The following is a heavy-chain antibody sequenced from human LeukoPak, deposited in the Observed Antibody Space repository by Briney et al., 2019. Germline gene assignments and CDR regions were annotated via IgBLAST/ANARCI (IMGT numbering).Heavy chain of an antibody. V-gene: IGHV3-23*01. J-gene: IGHJ3*01. CDR2: ISATDGST. CDR3: AKDPNGDYVGAFDF. D-gene: IGHD4-23*01. CDR1: GFTFSDYA. Sequence: GGSLRLSCAASGFTFSDYAMSWVRQIPGKGLEWVSGISATDGSTYYADSVKGRFTISRDNSKRTLYLQMNSLRVEDTAMYYCAKDPNGDYVGAFDFWGQGTLVSVSS.